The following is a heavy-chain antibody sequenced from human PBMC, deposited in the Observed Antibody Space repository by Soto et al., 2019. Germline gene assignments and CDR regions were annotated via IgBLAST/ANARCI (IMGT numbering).Heavy chain of an antibody. CDR3: AKDGGGEGYFDY. CDR2: ISGSGGST. J-gene: IGHJ4*02. D-gene: IGHD2-21*01. CDR1: GFTFSSYA. Sequence: GGSLRLSCAASGFTFSSYAMSWVRQAPGKGLEWVSAISGSGGSTYYTDSVKGRFTISRDNSKNTLYLQMNSLRAEDTAVYYCAKDGGGEGYFDYWGQGTLVTVSS. V-gene: IGHV3-23*01.